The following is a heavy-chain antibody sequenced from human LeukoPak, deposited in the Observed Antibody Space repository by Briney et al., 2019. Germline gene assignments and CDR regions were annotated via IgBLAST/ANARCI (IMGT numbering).Heavy chain of an antibody. J-gene: IGHJ4*02. D-gene: IGHD3-22*01. CDR2: IYTSGST. CDR3: VISSGYYTYDY. Sequence: SETLSLTCTVSGGSISSYYWSWIRQPAGKGLEWIGRIYTSGSTNYNPSLKSRVTMSVDTPKNQFSLKLSSVTAADTAVYYCVISSGYYTYDYWGQGTLATVSS. V-gene: IGHV4-4*07. CDR1: GGSISSYY.